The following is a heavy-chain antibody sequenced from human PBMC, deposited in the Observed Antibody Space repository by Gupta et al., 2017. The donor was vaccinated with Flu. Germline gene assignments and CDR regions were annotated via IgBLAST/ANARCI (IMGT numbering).Heavy chain of an antibody. CDR1: GFLFSDYW. CDR3: ARDLGGGWYYD. Sequence: EVQLVESGGGLVQPGGSLRLSCAASGFLFSDYWMSWVRQAPGKGLEWVANIKHDGSEKYFVDSVKGRFTISRDNAKNSLDLQMNSLRADDTAVYFCARDLGGGWYYDWGQGTLVTVSS. D-gene: IGHD6-19*01. V-gene: IGHV3-7*01. J-gene: IGHJ1*01. CDR2: IKHDGSEK.